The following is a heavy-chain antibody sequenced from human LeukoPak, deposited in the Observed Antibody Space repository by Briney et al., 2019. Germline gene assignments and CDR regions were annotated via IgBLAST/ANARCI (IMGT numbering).Heavy chain of an antibody. J-gene: IGHJ4*02. Sequence: ASVKVSCKTSGYTFTTYDINWVRQATGQGLEWMGWLNPNSDNTASAQSFQGRLTLTRNTSISTAYMELSSLRFEDTAIYYCGRAGSRDRQTIDFWGQGTLVSVSS. D-gene: IGHD1-26*01. CDR2: LNPNSDNT. CDR3: GRAGSRDRQTIDF. CDR1: GYTFTTYD. V-gene: IGHV1-8*01.